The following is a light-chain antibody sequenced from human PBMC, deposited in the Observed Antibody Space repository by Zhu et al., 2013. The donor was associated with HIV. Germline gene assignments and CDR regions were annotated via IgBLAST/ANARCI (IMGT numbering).Light chain of an antibody. CDR2: DAS. J-gene: IGKJ3*01. CDR1: QGISSA. CDR3: QQYNSFPFT. V-gene: IGKV1-13*02. Sequence: AVQLTQSPSSLSASIGDRVTITCRASQGISSALAWYQQKPGKAPNLLIYDASSLESGVPSRFSGSGSGTEFTLTISSLQPEDSATYYCQQYNSFPFTFGPGTKVDL.